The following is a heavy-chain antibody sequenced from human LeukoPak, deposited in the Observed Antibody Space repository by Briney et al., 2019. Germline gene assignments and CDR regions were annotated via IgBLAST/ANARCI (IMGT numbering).Heavy chain of an antibody. CDR2: ISGSGGST. D-gene: IGHD6-13*01. CDR1: GFTFSSYA. V-gene: IGHV3-23*01. CDR3: AKDLGGIAAAGTRWFDP. J-gene: IGHJ5*02. Sequence: GGSLRLSCAASGFTFSSYAMSWARQAPGKGLEWVSAISGSGGSTYYADSVKGRFTISRDNSKNTLYLQMNSLRAEDTAVYYCAKDLGGIAAAGTRWFDPWGQGTLVTVSS.